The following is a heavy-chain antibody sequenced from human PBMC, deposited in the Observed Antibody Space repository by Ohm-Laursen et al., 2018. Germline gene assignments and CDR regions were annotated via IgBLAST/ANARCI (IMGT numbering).Heavy chain of an antibody. CDR3: ATLSDSSVDY. V-gene: IGHV3-11*01. D-gene: IGHD3-22*01. J-gene: IGHJ4*02. CDR1: GLTFSDYF. Sequence: GSLRLSCSASGLTFSDYFMSWIRQAPGKGLEWVSYISISGDIIYYTDSVKGRFTISRDNAKNSLYLQMNSLRAEDTAVYYCATLSDSSVDYWGQGTLVTVSS. CDR2: ISISGDII.